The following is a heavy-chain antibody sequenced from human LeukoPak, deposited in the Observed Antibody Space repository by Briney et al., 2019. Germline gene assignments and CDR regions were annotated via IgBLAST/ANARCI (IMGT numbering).Heavy chain of an antibody. D-gene: IGHD5-18*01. CDR3: ATSRGSSYGYRALELPPSPVD. CDR1: GFTFSSYE. Sequence: QPGGSLRLSCAASGFTFSSYEMNWVRQAPGKGLEWVSYISSSGSTIYYADSVKGRFTISRDNAKNSLYLQMKSLRAEDTAVYYCATSRGSSYGYRALELPPSPVDWGQGTLVTVSS. J-gene: IGHJ4*02. V-gene: IGHV3-48*03. CDR2: ISSSGSTI.